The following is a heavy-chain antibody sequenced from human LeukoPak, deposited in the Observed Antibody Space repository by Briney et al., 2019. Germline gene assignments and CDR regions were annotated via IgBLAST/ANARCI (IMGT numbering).Heavy chain of an antibody. CDR1: GFTFSNAW. D-gene: IGHD3-22*01. Sequence: GGSLRLSCAASGFTFSNAWMSWVRQAPGKGLEWVSAISGSGGSTYYADSVKGRFTISRDNSKNTLYLQMNSLRAEDTAVYYCAKSTYYYDSSGNLDYWGQGTLVTVSS. J-gene: IGHJ4*02. V-gene: IGHV3-23*01. CDR2: ISGSGGST. CDR3: AKSTYYYDSSGNLDY.